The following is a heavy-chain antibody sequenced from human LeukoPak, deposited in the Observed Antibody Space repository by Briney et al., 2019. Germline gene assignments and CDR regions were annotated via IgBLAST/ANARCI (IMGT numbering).Heavy chain of an antibody. CDR3: ARAGGNARYFDKGPFDY. D-gene: IGHD3-9*01. CDR2: IIPIFGTA. Sequence: GASVKVSCKASGGTFSSYAISWVRQAPGQGLEWMGGIIPIFGTANYAQKFQGRVTITADKSTSTAYMELSSLRSEDTAVYYCARAGGNARYFDKGPFDYWGQGTLVTVSS. CDR1: GGTFSSYA. J-gene: IGHJ4*02. V-gene: IGHV1-69*06.